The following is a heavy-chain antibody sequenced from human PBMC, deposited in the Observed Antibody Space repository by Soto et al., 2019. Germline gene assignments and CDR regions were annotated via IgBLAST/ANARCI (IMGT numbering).Heavy chain of an antibody. CDR2: VNPSGGST. J-gene: IGHJ4*02. CDR3: ASVAALRGPYYFGC. V-gene: IGHV1-46*01. D-gene: IGHD6-6*01. Sequence: QVQLVQSGAQVKKPGASVKVSCQASGYTFTSYYMHWVRQAPGQGLEWMGIVNPSGGSTSDAQKDQRRIPMDRETATSTVYLELSSLRSEDTSVNRCASVAALRGPYYFGCCGRGTLVTLAT. CDR1: GYTFTSYY.